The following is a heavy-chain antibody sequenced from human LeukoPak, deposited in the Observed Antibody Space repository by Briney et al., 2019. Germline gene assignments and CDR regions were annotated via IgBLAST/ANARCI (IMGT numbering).Heavy chain of an antibody. J-gene: IGHJ5*02. CDR2: IYYSGST. V-gene: IGHV4-59*08. CDR1: GGSISSCY. D-gene: IGHD3-9*01. Sequence: PSETLSLTCTVSGGSISSCYWSWIRQPPGKGLEWIGYIYYSGSTNYNPSLKSRVTISVDTSKNQFSLKLSSVTAADTAVYYCARYEAGYYDILTGRNWFDPWGQGTLVTVSS. CDR3: ARYEAGYYDILTGRNWFDP.